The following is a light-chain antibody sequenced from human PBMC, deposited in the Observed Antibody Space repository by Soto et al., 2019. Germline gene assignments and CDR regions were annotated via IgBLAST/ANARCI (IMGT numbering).Light chain of an antibody. V-gene: IGKV3-11*01. CDR1: QTVSNK. J-gene: IGKJ5*01. CDR3: QPRAGSST. Sequence: LSQSPGTVSLSKRERATLSCRASQTVSNKLAWYQQKPGQAPRLLIYDASRRVTGIPARFSGSGSGTDFTLTLSSLEPEDFAVYYCQPRAGSSTFGQGTRLEIK. CDR2: DAS.